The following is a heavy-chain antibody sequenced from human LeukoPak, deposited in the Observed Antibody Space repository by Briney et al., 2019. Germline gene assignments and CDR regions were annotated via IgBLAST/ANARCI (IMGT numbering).Heavy chain of an antibody. D-gene: IGHD2-2*01. Sequence: SETLSLTCAVYGGSFSGYYWSWIRQPPGKGLEWIWEINHGGSTNYNPSLKSRVTISVDTSKNQFSLKLSSVTAADTAVYYCARRFAVVVPAATEFAYAFDIWGQGTMVTVSS. J-gene: IGHJ3*02. CDR3: ARRFAVVVPAATEFAYAFDI. V-gene: IGHV4-34*01. CDR1: GGSFSGYY. CDR2: INHGGST.